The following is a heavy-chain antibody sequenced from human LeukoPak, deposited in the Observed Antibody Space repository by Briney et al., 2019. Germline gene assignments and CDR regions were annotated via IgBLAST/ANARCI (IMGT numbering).Heavy chain of an antibody. CDR1: GFSFSSYA. D-gene: IGHD2-15*01. V-gene: IGHV3-48*01. CDR2: IDTTSSSK. J-gene: IGHJ5*02. Sequence: PGGSLRLSCPASGFSFSSYAMNWVRQAPGKALEWISYIDTTSSSKYYADSVKGRFTISRDNAKNSLFLQMNSLRAEDTAVYFCARDFTHGWFDPWGQGTLVTVSS. CDR3: ARDFTHGWFDP.